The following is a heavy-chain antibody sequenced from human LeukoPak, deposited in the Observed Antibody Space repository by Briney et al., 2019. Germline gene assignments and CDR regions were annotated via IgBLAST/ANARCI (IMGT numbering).Heavy chain of an antibody. Sequence: ASVKVSCKASGYTFTCYGISWVRQAPGQGLEWMGWISAYNGNTNYAQKLQGRVTMTTDTSTSTAYMELRSLRSDDTAVYYCAREGYYDSSGYPYYYYYGMDVWGQGTTVTVSS. J-gene: IGHJ6*02. CDR2: ISAYNGNT. V-gene: IGHV1-18*01. CDR3: AREGYYDSSGYPYYYYYGMDV. CDR1: GYTFTCYG. D-gene: IGHD3-22*01.